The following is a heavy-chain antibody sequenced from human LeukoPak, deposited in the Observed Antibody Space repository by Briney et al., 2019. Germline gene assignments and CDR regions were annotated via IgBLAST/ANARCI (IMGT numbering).Heavy chain of an antibody. D-gene: IGHD6-13*01. V-gene: IGHV3-23*01. J-gene: IGHJ4*02. Sequence: GGSLRLSCAASGFTFSSYAMSWVRQAPGKGLEWVSAISGSGGSTYYADSVKGRFTISGDNSKNTLYLQMNSLRAEDTAVYYCAMMREYSSSWYGDWGQGTLVTVSS. CDR1: GFTFSSYA. CDR3: AMMREYSSSWYGD. CDR2: ISGSGGST.